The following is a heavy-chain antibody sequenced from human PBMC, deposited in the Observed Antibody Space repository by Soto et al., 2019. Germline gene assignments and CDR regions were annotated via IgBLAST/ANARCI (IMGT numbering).Heavy chain of an antibody. CDR3: ARGLPCSSTSCPPRHYSSYYMDV. CDR1: GGSFSGYY. J-gene: IGHJ6*03. Sequence: TSATLSLTCAVYGGSFSGYYSSWLRQPPGKGLERLGEINHSGSTNYNPSPTSRVTISVDTPKNQFSLKLSPVTAADTAVYYCARGLPCSSTSCPPRHYSSYYMDVGGKGPTVQSP. CDR2: INHSGST. D-gene: IGHD2-2*01. V-gene: IGHV4-34*01.